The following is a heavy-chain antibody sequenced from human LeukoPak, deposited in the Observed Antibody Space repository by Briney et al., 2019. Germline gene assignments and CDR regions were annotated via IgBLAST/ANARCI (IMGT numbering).Heavy chain of an antibody. CDR3: ARGTVRGVTMIRGVPDKFYYMDV. J-gene: IGHJ6*03. CDR1: GYTFTGYF. Sequence: GASVQVSCKASGYTFTGYFMHWVRQAPGQGLEGMGWINPNSGGTNYAQKFQGRVTMTRDTYLNTAYMELSRLRFDDTAVYYCARGTVRGVTMIRGVPDKFYYMDVWGKGTTVTVSS. D-gene: IGHD3-10*01. CDR2: INPNSGGT. V-gene: IGHV1-2*02.